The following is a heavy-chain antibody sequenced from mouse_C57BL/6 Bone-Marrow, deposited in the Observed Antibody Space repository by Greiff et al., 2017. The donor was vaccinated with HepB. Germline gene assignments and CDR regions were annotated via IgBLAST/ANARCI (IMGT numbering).Heavy chain of an antibody. CDR3: ARSGDYEVDY. J-gene: IGHJ2*01. D-gene: IGHD2-4*01. Sequence: QVQLQQSGPELVKPGASVKISCKASGYAFSSSWMNWVKQRPGKGLEWIGRIYPGDGDTNYNGKFKGKATLTADKSSSTAYMELRSLTSEDSAVYYCARSGDYEVDYWGQGTTLTVSS. CDR1: GYAFSSSW. V-gene: IGHV1-82*01. CDR2: IYPGDGDT.